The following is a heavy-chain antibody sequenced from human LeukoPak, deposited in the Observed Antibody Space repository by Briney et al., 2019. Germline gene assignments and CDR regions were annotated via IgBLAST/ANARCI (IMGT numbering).Heavy chain of an antibody. Sequence: ASVKVSCKASGYTFTSYGISWVRLAPGQGLEWMGWINPNSGGTNYAQKFQGRVTMTRDTSISTAYMELSRLRSDDTAVYFCTRAPRARSSGWHYWGQGTLVTVSS. V-gene: IGHV1-2*02. J-gene: IGHJ4*02. CDR3: TRAPRARSSGWHY. CDR1: GYTFTSYG. CDR2: INPNSGGT. D-gene: IGHD6-19*01.